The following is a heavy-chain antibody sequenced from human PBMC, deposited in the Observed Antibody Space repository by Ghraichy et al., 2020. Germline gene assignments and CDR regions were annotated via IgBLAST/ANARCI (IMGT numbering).Heavy chain of an antibody. CDR1: EFTFSSYG. D-gene: IGHD6-19*01. Sequence: GGSLRLSCAASEFTFSSYGMHWVRQAPGKGLEWVAFIRYDGSYKYYADSVKGRFTISRDNSENTLYLQMNSLRAEDTAVYYCAKEITGAVAGWGQGTLVTVSS. V-gene: IGHV3-30*02. J-gene: IGHJ4*02. CDR2: IRYDGSYK. CDR3: AKEITGAVAG.